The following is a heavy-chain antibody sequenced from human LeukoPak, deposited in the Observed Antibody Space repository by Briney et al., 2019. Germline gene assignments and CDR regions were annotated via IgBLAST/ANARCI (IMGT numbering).Heavy chain of an antibody. J-gene: IGHJ5*02. CDR3: ARGILVALFGYFGP. CDR2: IYYSGST. V-gene: IGHV4-59*13. Sequence: PSETLSLTCTVSGGSISSYYWSWIRQPPGKGLEWIGYIYYSGSTNYNPSLKSRVTISVDTSKNQFSLKLSSVTAADTAVYYCARGILVALFGYFGPWGQGTLVTVSS. D-gene: IGHD3-10*02. CDR1: GGSISSYY.